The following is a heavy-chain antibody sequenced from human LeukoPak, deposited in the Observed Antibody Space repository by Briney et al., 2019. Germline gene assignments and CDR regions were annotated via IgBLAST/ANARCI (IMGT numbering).Heavy chain of an antibody. CDR1: GFTFDDYA. V-gene: IGHV3-21*01. J-gene: IGHJ4*02. Sequence: PGGSLRLSCAASGFTFDDYAMHWVRQAPGKGLEWVSSISSSSSYIYYADSVKGRFTISRDNAKNSLYLQMNSLRAEDTAVYYCARDESPLVDIVATILNYWGQGTLVTVSS. D-gene: IGHD5-12*01. CDR2: ISSSSSYI. CDR3: ARDESPLVDIVATILNY.